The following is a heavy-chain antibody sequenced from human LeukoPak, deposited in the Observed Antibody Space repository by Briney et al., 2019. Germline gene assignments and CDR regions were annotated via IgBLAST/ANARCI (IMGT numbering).Heavy chain of an antibody. V-gene: IGHV4-34*01. CDR2: INHSGST. Sequence: ASETLSLTCAVYGGSFSGYYWSWIRQPPGKGLEWIGEINHSGSTNYNPSLKSRVTISVDTSKNQFSLQLNSVTPEDTAVYYCARGSRVSGFDPWGQGTLVTVSS. J-gene: IGHJ5*02. CDR1: GGSFSGYY. CDR3: ARGSRVSGFDP. D-gene: IGHD3-3*01.